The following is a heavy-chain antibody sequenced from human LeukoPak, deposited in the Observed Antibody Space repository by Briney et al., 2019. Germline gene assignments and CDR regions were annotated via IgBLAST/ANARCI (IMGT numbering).Heavy chain of an antibody. CDR1: GFTFSIYW. CDR2: IKQDGAKK. D-gene: IGHD6-13*01. Sequence: GGSLRLSCAASGFTFSIYWMTWVRQAPGKGLEWVANIKQDGAKKYYVDSVRGRFTISRDNANNSVYLQMNSLRAEDTAVYYCCGGSTGWYYYMDVRGKGTTVTVSS. V-gene: IGHV3-7*01. J-gene: IGHJ6*03. CDR3: CGGSTGWYYYMDV.